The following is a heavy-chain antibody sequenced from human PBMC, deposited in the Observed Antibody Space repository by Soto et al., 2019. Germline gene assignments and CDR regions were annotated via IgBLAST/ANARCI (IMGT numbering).Heavy chain of an antibody. V-gene: IGHV1-2*04. CDR1: GYTFTGYY. CDR3: ASRAVAGTAGSYYYFDY. CDR2: INPISGGT. D-gene: IGHD6-19*01. J-gene: IGHJ4*02. Sequence: ASVKVSCKASGYTFTGYYMHWVRQAPGQGLEWIGWINPISGGTNYAQKFQGWVTMTRDTSISTAYMELSRLRSDDTAVYYCASRAVAGTAGSYYYFDYWGQGTLVTVSS.